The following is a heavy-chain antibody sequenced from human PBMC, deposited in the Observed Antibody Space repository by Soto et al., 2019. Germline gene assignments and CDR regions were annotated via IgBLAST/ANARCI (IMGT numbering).Heavy chain of an antibody. CDR3: AKDGGIAAAGSGYYMDV. Sequence: QVQFVQSGAEVKKPGASVKVSCKASGYTFISYAMHWVRQAPGQRLEWMGWSNAGNGNTKYSQKFQGRVTITRDTSASTAYMELSSLRSEDTAVYYCAKDGGIAAAGSGYYMDVWGKGPTVTVSS. CDR2: SNAGNGNT. D-gene: IGHD6-13*01. CDR1: GYTFISYA. V-gene: IGHV1-3*01. J-gene: IGHJ6*03.